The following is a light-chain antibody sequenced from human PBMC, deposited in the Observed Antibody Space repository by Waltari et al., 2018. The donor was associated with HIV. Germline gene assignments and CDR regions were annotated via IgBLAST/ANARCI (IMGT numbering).Light chain of an antibody. CDR3: SSYAGSSTLWV. J-gene: IGLJ3*02. CDR1: GSDIGNYNL. CDR2: EVN. Sequence: QSALTQPASVSESPGHSITISCTGPGSDIGNYNLVSWYQQYPGKAPKLIIYEVNKRPSGVSSRFSGSKSGNTASLTVSGLQAEDEADYYCSSYAGSSTLWVFGGGTQLTVL. V-gene: IGLV2-23*02.